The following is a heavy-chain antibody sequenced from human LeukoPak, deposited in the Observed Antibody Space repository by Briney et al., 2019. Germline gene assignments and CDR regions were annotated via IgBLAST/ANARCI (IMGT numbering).Heavy chain of an antibody. CDR1: GYSISSSNW. Sequence: SETLSLTCAVSGYSISSSNWWGWIRQPPGKGLEWIGFIYHSGATNYNPSLKSRVTMSVDTSKNQFSLRLTSVTAADTAVYYCARHGYGDSSDAFGLWGQGTTVTVSS. D-gene: IGHD4-17*01. V-gene: IGHV4-28*01. J-gene: IGHJ3*01. CDR3: ARHGYGDSSDAFGL. CDR2: IYHSGAT.